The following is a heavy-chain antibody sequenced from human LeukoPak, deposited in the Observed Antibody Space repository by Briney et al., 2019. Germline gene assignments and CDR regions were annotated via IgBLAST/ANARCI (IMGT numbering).Heavy chain of an antibody. CDR3: ARGGLEVAGTPFY. Sequence: GKPLRLSCATSGFAFSSYGMHWVRQAPGKGLQWVAVISYHGRDKDYADSVKGRVTISRDNSKNTLYLQMNSLREEDTAVYSCARGGLEVAGTPFYWGQGTLVTVSS. J-gene: IGHJ4*02. CDR1: GFAFSSYG. D-gene: IGHD6-19*01. V-gene: IGHV3-33*01. CDR2: ISYHGRDK.